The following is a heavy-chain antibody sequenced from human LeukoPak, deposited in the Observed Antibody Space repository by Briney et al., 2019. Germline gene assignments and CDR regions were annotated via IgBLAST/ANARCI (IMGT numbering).Heavy chain of an antibody. V-gene: IGHV4-34*01. CDR2: INHSGST. Sequence: SETLSLTCAVYGGSFSGYYWSWIRQPPGKGLEWIGEINHSGSTNYNPPLKSRVTISVDTSKNQFSLKLSSVTAADTAVYYCGVVQLAHFDYWGQGTLVTVSS. D-gene: IGHD6-13*01. CDR1: GGSFSGYY. CDR3: GVVQLAHFDY. J-gene: IGHJ4*02.